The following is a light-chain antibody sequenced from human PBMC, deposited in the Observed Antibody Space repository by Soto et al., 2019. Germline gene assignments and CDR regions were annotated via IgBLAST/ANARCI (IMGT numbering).Light chain of an antibody. CDR1: QSVSSSY. CDR3: QQYGSSPKT. Sequence: EIVLTQSPGTLSLSPGERATLSCRASQSVSSSYLAWYQHKPGQAPRLLIYGASSRATGIPDRFSGSGSGTDFTLTISRLKPEDFVVYYCQQYGSSPKTFGQGTKVEIK. CDR2: GAS. V-gene: IGKV3-20*01. J-gene: IGKJ1*01.